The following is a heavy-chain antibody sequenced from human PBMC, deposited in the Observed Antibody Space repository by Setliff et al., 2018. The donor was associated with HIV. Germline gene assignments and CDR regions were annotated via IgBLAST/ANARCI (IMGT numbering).Heavy chain of an antibody. J-gene: IGHJ4*02. Sequence: SVKVSCKASGGTFSTHSISWVRQAPGQGLEWMGGIIPIFGTTNYARKFQGRVTLTVDDSMTTAYMELTSLTSDDTAVYFCARSPLDYDGSDYYYRYFDLWGVGTLVTVSS. D-gene: IGHD3-22*01. CDR1: GGTFSTHS. V-gene: IGHV1-69*13. CDR3: ARSPLDYDGSDYYYRYFDL. CDR2: IIPIFGTT.